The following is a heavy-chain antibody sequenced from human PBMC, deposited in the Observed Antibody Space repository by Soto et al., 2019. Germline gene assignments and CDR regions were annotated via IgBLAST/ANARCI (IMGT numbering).Heavy chain of an antibody. CDR1: GGSISSGGYS. Sequence: QLQLQESGSGLVKPSQTLSLTCAVSGGSISSGGYSWSWIRQPPGKGLEWIGYIYHSGSTYYNPALKNRVTRSVDRSKNQFSLKLSSVTAADTAVYYCARVVGEPGDNWFDPWGQGTLVTVSS. V-gene: IGHV4-30-2*01. D-gene: IGHD2-2*01. CDR2: IYHSGST. J-gene: IGHJ5*02. CDR3: ARVVGEPGDNWFDP.